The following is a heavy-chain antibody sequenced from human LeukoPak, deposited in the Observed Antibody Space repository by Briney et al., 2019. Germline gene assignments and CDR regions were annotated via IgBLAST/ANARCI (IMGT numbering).Heavy chain of an antibody. CDR3: ARDEPTVTTGPPVGS. V-gene: IGHV3-53*01. Sequence: PGGSLRLSCAASGFTVSSNYMNWVRQAPGKGLEWVSAINSGASTYYVDSVKGRFTVSRDNSKNTLYLQMNSLRVEDTAVYYCARDEPTVTTGPPVGSWGQGTLVTVSS. D-gene: IGHD4-17*01. J-gene: IGHJ4*02. CDR2: INSGAST. CDR1: GFTVSSNY.